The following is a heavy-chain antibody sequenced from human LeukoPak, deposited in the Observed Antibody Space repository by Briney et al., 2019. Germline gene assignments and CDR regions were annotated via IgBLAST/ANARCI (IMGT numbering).Heavy chain of an antibody. CDR3: ARGGYYYDSSGYWPWYFDL. D-gene: IGHD3-22*01. V-gene: IGHV1-69*05. Sequence: SVKVSCQASGGTFSSYAISWVRQAPGQGLEWMGRIIPIFGTANYAQKFQGRVTITTDEPTSTAYMELSSLRSEDTAVYYCARGGYYYDSSGYWPWYFDLWGRGTLVTVSS. CDR1: GGTFSSYA. CDR2: IIPIFGTA. J-gene: IGHJ2*01.